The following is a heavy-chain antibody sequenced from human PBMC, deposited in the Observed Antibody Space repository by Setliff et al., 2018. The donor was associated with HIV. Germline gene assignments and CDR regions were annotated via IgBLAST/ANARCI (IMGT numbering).Heavy chain of an antibody. CDR3: AKGKNLDS. V-gene: IGHV3-23*01. CDR2: ISGPGGGT. Sequence: GESLKISCAASGFTFSSFAMSWVRQAPGKGLEWVSAISGPGGGTYYADSVKGRFAISRDNSKNTLYLQMNSLRAEDTAVYYCAKGKNLDSLGQGTLVTVSS. CDR1: GFTFSSFA. J-gene: IGHJ4*02.